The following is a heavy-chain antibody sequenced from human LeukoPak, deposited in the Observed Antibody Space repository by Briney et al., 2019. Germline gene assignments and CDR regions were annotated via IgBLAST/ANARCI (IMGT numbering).Heavy chain of an antibody. Sequence: GGSLRLSCAASGFTFSSYSMNWVRQVPGKGLEWVSSISSSSGYIYYADSVKGRFTISRDNAKNSLYLQMNSLRAEDTAVYYCARDRGRGYSGYDDSFDPWGQGTLVTVSS. CDR2: ISSSSGYI. CDR1: GFTFSSYS. CDR3: ARDRGRGYSGYDDSFDP. J-gene: IGHJ5*02. V-gene: IGHV3-21*01. D-gene: IGHD5-12*01.